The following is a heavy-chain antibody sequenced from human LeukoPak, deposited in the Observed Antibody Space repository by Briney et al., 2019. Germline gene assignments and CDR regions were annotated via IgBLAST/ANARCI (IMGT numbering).Heavy chain of an antibody. CDR3: GKGQADIEF. Sequence: PGVSLRLSCVVSGLTFSSFGMHWVRQAPGKGVEWVAYIWFDGSNKYYRDSVKGRFTLSRDNSKNTLYLQMNSLRAEDTAVYYCGKGQADIEFWGQGTLVTVSS. CDR2: IWFDGSNK. CDR1: GLTFSSFG. D-gene: IGHD6-19*01. V-gene: IGHV3-30*02. J-gene: IGHJ4*02.